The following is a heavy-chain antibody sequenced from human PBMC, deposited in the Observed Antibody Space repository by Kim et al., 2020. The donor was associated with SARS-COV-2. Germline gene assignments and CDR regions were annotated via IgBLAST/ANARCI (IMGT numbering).Heavy chain of an antibody. CDR3: ARTHCGGDCYSHDIYYFDY. CDR1: GYSFTSYW. Sequence: GESLKISCKGSGYSFTSYWIGWVRQMPGKGLEWMGIIYPGDSDTRYSPSFQGQVTISADKSISTAYLQWSSLKASDTAMYYCARTHCGGDCYSHDIYYFDYWGQGTLVTVSS. CDR2: IYPGDSDT. D-gene: IGHD2-21*02. J-gene: IGHJ4*02. V-gene: IGHV5-51*01.